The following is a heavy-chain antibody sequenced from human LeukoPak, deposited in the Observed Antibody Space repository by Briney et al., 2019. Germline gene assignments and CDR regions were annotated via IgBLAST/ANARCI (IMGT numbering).Heavy chain of an antibody. CDR1: GGSISSGGYS. V-gene: IGHV4-31*03. Sequence: SETLSLTCTVSGGSISSGGYSWSWIRQHPGKGLEWIGYIYYSGSTYYNPSLKSRVTISVDTSKNQFSLKLSSVTAADTAVYYCARWQLDNDYWGQGTLVTVS. D-gene: IGHD6-13*01. CDR3: ARWQLDNDY. J-gene: IGHJ4*02. CDR2: IYYSGST.